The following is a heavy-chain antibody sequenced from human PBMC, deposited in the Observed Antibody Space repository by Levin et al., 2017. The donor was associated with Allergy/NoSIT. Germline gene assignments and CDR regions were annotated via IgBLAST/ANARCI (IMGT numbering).Heavy chain of an antibody. V-gene: IGHV4-34*01. CDR2: ISHRGTT. J-gene: IGHJ3*02. Sequence: PSETLSLPCAVSGGSFGGYFWSWIRQSPGKGLEWLGEISHRGTTTYNPSLKGRVTISLDTSSNQFSLRLDSVTAADTAVYYCAVHSFRVCTFDIWGQGTMVTVSS. CDR3: AVHSFRVCTFDI. CDR1: GGSFGGYF. D-gene: IGHD3-16*02.